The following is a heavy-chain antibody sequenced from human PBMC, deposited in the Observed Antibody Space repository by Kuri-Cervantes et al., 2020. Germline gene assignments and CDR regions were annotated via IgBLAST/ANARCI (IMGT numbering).Heavy chain of an antibody. CDR2: ISSGSPRSI. CDR3: ARDRRYYVSSGPGGGYYFDY. J-gene: IGHJ4*02. Sequence: GGSLRLSCAASGFTFSDYSMNWVRQAPGKGLEWVSSISSGSPRSIYYADSVTGRFTISRDNAKNSLYLQMNSLRAEDTAVYYCARDRRYYVSSGPGGGYYFDYWGQGTLVIVSS. D-gene: IGHD3-22*01. V-gene: IGHV3-21*03. CDR1: GFTFSDYS.